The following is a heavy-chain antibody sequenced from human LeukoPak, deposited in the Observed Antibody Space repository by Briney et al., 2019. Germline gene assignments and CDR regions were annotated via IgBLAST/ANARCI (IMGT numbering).Heavy chain of an antibody. D-gene: IGHD2-2*01. CDR3: ARGPIVVVPAAPLGFEGAPNWFDP. V-gene: IGHV4-39*01. J-gene: IGHJ5*02. CDR1: GGSISSSSYY. Sequence: SETLSLTCTVSGGSISSSSYYWGWIRQPPGKGLEWIGSIYYSGSTYYNPSLKSRVTISVDTSKNQFSLKLSSVTAADTAVYYCARGPIVVVPAAPLGFEGAPNWFDPWGQGTLVTVSS. CDR2: IYYSGST.